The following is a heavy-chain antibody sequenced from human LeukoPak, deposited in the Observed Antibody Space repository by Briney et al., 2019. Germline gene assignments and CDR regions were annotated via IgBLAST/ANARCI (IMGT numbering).Heavy chain of an antibody. CDR2: ISGSGGST. CDR3: AKDMVRGVIQSAFDF. J-gene: IGHJ4*02. V-gene: IGHV3-23*01. Sequence: PGGSLGLSCAASGFTFSSYAMSWVRQAPGKGLEWVSTISGSGGSTHYADSVNGRFTISRDSSENTLHLQMNSLRVEDTAVYYCAKDMVRGVIQSAFDFWGQGTLVTVSS. D-gene: IGHD3-10*01. CDR1: GFTFSSYA.